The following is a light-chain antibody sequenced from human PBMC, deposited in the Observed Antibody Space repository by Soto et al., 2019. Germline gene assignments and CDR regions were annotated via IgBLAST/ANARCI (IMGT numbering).Light chain of an antibody. CDR3: QQSYSTPVT. Sequence: DIQMTQSPSSLSASVGDRVTITCRASQSISSYLNWYQQKPGKAPKLLIYAASSLQSGVPSRFSGSGSGTDFTLTISSLQPEYFATYYCQQSYSTPVTFGPGTKVDIK. CDR1: QSISSY. CDR2: AAS. V-gene: IGKV1-39*01. J-gene: IGKJ3*01.